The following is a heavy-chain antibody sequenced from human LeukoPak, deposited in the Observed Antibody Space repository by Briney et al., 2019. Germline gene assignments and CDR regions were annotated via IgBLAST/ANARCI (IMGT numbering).Heavy chain of an antibody. D-gene: IGHD5-24*01. CDR1: GYTFTDYY. J-gene: IGHJ4*02. CDR3: AREGRDGYNYKDFDY. CDR2: INPSGGST. Sequence: GASVKVSCKASGYTFTDYYMHWVRQAPGQGLEWMGIINPSGGSTSYAQKFQGRVTMTRDMSTSTVYMELSSLRSEDTAVYYCAREGRDGYNYKDFDYWGQGTLVTVSS. V-gene: IGHV1-46*01.